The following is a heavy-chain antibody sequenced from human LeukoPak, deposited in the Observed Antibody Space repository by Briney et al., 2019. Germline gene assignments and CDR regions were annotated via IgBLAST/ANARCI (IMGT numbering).Heavy chain of an antibody. CDR2: TYYRSKWYN. CDR3: ARTAVVTLRGFSGMDV. D-gene: IGHD4-23*01. V-gene: IGHV6-1*01. Sequence: SQTLSLTCAISGDSVSSNSATWNWIRQSPSRGLEWLGRTYYRSKWYNDYAVSVKSRITINPDTSKNQFSLQLDSLTPEDTAVYYCARTAVVTLRGFSGMDVWGQGTTVTVSS. CDR1: GDSVSSNSAT. J-gene: IGHJ6*02.